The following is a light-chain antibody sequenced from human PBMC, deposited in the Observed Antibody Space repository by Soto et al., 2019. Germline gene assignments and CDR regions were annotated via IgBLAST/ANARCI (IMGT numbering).Light chain of an antibody. CDR1: QSISSW. J-gene: IGKJ1*01. Sequence: DIQMTQSPSTLSASVGDRVTITCRASQSISSWLAWYQQKPGKAPKLLIYKASGLESGVPSRFSGSGSGTEFTLTISSLQPDDFATYFCQQHNSFPWTFGQGTKVDIK. CDR2: KAS. CDR3: QQHNSFPWT. V-gene: IGKV1-5*03.